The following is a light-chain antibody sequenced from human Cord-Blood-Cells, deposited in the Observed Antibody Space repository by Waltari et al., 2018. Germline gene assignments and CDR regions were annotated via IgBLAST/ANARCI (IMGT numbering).Light chain of an antibody. J-gene: IGLJ2*01. Sequence: QSCLTPPRPVAGSPGQSVPIPCTGNSSDGGGYNHVSWYQQHPGKAPKLMIYDVSKRPSGVSNRFSGSKSGNTASLTISGLQAEDEADYYCCSYAGSSTVVFGGGTKLTVL. CDR1: SSDGGGYNH. CDR2: DVS. CDR3: CSYAGSSTVV. V-gene: IGLV2-11*01.